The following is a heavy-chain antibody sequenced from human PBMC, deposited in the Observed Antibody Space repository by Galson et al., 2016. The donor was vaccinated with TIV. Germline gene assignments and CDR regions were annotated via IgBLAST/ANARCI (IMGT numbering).Heavy chain of an antibody. CDR3: ANIQKTNTYDS. Sequence: SVKVSCKASGGTLTSYAINWVRQAPGQGLEWMGGIIPLSHTPNYAQKYHDRITIVADKSTGTVYMELRRLTSEDTAVYYCANIQKTNTYDSWGRGTLVTVSS. CDR2: IIPLSHTP. V-gene: IGHV1-69*06. CDR1: GGTLTSYA. D-gene: IGHD2-15*01. J-gene: IGHJ4*02.